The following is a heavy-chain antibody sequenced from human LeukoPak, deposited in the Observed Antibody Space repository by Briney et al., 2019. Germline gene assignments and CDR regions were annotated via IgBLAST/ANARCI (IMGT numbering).Heavy chain of an antibody. Sequence: GASVNVSCKASGYTFTSYDINWVRQATGQGLEWMGWMNPNSGNTDYAQKFEGRVTMTRNTSISTAYMELSSMRSEDTAVYYCARASLYYDFWSGYYNYYYYYMDVWGKGTTVTVSS. CDR3: ARASLYYDFWSGYYNYYYYYMDV. CDR2: MNPNSGNT. J-gene: IGHJ6*03. V-gene: IGHV1-8*01. CDR1: GYTFTSYD. D-gene: IGHD3-3*01.